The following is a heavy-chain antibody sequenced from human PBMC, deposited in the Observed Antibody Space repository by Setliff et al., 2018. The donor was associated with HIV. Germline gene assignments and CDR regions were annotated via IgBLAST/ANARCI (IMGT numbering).Heavy chain of an antibody. J-gene: IGHJ4*02. D-gene: IGHD3-10*01. CDR3: VRDWLVREIIAVYYFDH. CDR2: ISSSGNSI. CDR1: GFTFSSYS. Sequence: AGGSLRLSCAASGFTFSSYSMNWVRQAPGKGLEWVSYISSSGNSIYYADSVKGRFSISRDNAKNSLYLQMNGLRAEDTAVYYCVRDWLVREIIAVYYFDHWGQGTLVTVSS. V-gene: IGHV3-48*01.